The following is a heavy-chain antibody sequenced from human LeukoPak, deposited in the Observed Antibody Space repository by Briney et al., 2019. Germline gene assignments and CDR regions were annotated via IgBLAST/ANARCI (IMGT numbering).Heavy chain of an antibody. V-gene: IGHV4-59*08. D-gene: IGHD1-26*01. CDR1: GVSISSFY. CDR2: IYYSGST. CDR3: ARVAAPSGNYLQTHCYFDY. J-gene: IGHJ4*02. Sequence: PWETLYPTWNVSGVSISSFYWSWIRQPPGKGLEWSGYIYYSGSTNYNPSLKSRVTISVDTSKNQFSLKLSSVTAADTAVYYCARVAAPSGNYLQTHCYFDYWGQGTLVTVSS.